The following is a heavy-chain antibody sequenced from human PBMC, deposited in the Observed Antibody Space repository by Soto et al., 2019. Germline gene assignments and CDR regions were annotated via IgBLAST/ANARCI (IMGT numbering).Heavy chain of an antibody. CDR2: IYSGGST. J-gene: IGHJ4*02. CDR1: GFTVSSNY. CDR3: ARDRGSGWYFPY. V-gene: IGHV3-66*01. D-gene: IGHD6-19*01. Sequence: EVQLVESGGGLAQPGASLRLSCAASGFTVSSNYMSWVRQAPGKGLEWVSVIYSGGSTYYADSVKGRFTISRDNSKNTLYLQRNSLRAEDTAVYYCARDRGSGWYFPYWGQGTLVTVSS.